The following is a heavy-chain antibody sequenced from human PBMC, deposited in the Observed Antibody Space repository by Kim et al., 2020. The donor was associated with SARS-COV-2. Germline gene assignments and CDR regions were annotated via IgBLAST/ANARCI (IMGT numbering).Heavy chain of an antibody. V-gene: IGHV3-23*01. CDR1: GFTFTAYA. CDR3: AKGHGSS. J-gene: IGHJ4*02. D-gene: IGHD6-6*01. CDR2: LVGNSGNT. Sequence: GGSLRLSCAASGFTFTAYAMGWVRQAPGKGLQWVSLVGNSGNTYYADSVKGRFTISRDNSENTLSLQMNSLRVEDTAIYYCAKGHGSSWGQGTLVTVSS.